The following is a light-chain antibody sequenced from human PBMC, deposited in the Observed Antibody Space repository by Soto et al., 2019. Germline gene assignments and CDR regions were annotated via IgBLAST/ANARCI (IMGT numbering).Light chain of an antibody. V-gene: IGLV2-14*01. Sequence: QSALTQPASVSGSPGQSITISCTGTSSDVGGYNYVSWYQQHPGKAHKLMIYDVSNRPSGVSNRFSGSKSGNTASLTISVLQAEDEADYYCSSYTSSSTPLYGFGTGTKVTVL. CDR2: DVS. CDR3: SSYTSSSTPLYG. J-gene: IGLJ1*01. CDR1: SSDVGGYNY.